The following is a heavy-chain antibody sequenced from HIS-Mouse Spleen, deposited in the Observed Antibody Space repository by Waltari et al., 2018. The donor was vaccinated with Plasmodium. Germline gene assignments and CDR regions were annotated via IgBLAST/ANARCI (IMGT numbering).Heavy chain of an antibody. V-gene: IGHV1-2*02. CDR2: FNPKRGGT. CDR1: GYTFTGYY. CDR3: ARVLGYKAAAGTFVEYFQH. Sequence: QVQLVQSGAEVKKPGASVKVSCKASGYTFTGYYMHWVRQAPGQGLEWMGGFNPKRGGTNEDKKFKGRVTMTRDTSISTAYMELSRLRSDDTAVYYCARVLGYKAAAGTFVEYFQHWGQGTLVTVSS. J-gene: IGHJ1*01. D-gene: IGHD6-13*01.